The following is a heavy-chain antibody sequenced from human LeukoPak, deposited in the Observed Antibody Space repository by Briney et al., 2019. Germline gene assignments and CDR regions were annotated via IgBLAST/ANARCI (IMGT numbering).Heavy chain of an antibody. J-gene: IGHJ4*02. CDR1: GYTFTSYG. V-gene: IGHV1-18*01. Sequence: ASVKVSCKASGYTFTSYGISWVRRAPGQGLEWMGWISAYNGNTNYAQKLQGRVTMTTDTSTSTAYMELRSLRSDDTAVYYCARGSFIVGASPFDYWGQGTLVTVSS. CDR2: ISAYNGNT. D-gene: IGHD1-26*01. CDR3: ARGSFIVGASPFDY.